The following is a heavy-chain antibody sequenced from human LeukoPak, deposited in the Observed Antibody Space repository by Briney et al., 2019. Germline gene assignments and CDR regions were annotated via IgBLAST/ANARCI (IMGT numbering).Heavy chain of an antibody. Sequence: SETLSLTCTVSGGSISSYYWSWIRQPPGKGLEWIGYIYYSGSTAYNPSLKSRVTISVDTSKNQFSLKLSSVTAVDTAVYYCARTFFGSGSYPSYYYYYYYMDVWGKGTTVTVSS. CDR1: GGSISSYY. J-gene: IGHJ6*03. CDR3: ARTFFGSGSYPSYYYYYYYMDV. CDR2: IYYSGST. V-gene: IGHV4-59*01. D-gene: IGHD3-10*01.